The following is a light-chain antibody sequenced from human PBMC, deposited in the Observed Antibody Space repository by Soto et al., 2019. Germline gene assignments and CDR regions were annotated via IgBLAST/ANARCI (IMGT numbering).Light chain of an antibody. CDR3: SSYTRSSTLI. V-gene: IGLV2-14*01. CDR1: SSDVGGYNY. CDR2: EVR. Sequence: QSVLTQPASVSGSPGQSITIPCTGTSSDVGGYNYVSWYRQHPGKAPKLMIYEVRNRPSGVSNRFSGSKSGNTASLTISGLQAEDEADYYCSSYTRSSTLIFGIGTKLTVL. J-gene: IGLJ1*01.